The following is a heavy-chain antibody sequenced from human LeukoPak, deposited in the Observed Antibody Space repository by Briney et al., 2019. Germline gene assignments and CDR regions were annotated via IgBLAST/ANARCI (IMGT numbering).Heavy chain of an antibody. D-gene: IGHD3-22*01. V-gene: IGHV1-18*01. CDR1: GYTFTSYG. CDR2: ISAYNGNT. CDR3: ARDKDYDSPYGMDV. Sequence: EASVKVSCKASGYTFTSYGISWVRQAPGQGLEWMGWISAYNGNTNYAQKLQGRVTMTTDTSTSTAYMELRSLRSDDTAVYYCARDKDYDSPYGMDVWGQGTTVTVSS. J-gene: IGHJ6*02.